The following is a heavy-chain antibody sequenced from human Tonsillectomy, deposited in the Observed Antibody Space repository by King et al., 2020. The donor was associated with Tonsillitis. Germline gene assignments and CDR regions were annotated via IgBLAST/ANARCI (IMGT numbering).Heavy chain of an antibody. Sequence: QLVQSGAEVKKPGSSVKVSCKASGGTFSNYAITWVRQAPGQGREWMGRIIPILDIANYAQKFQGRVTITADKSTGTAHMELSSLRAEDTAVFYCAGESALRYFVWPMYIWFDTWGQGTLVTVSS. V-gene: IGHV1-69*04. J-gene: IGHJ5*02. CDR3: AGESALRYFVWPMYIWFDT. CDR1: GGTFSNYA. D-gene: IGHD3-9*01. CDR2: IIPILDIA.